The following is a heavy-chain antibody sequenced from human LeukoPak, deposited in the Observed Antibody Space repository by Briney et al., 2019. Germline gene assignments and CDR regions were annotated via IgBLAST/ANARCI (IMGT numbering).Heavy chain of an antibody. V-gene: IGHV5-51*01. J-gene: IGHJ5*02. D-gene: IGHD1-26*01. CDR3: ARRSGRFLNWFDP. CDR1: GYSFTSYW. CDR2: IYPGDSDT. Sequence: GESLKISCKGSGYSFTSYWIGWVRQMPGKGLGWMGIIYPGDSDTRYIPSFQGQVTISADKSISTAYLQWSSLKASDTAMYYCARRSGRFLNWFDPWGQGTLVTVSS.